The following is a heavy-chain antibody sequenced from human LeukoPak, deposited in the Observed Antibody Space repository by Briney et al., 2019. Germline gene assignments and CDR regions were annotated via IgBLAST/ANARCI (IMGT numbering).Heavy chain of an antibody. CDR2: IYSGGST. V-gene: IGHV3-53*01. J-gene: IGHJ4*02. Sequence: GGSLRLSCAASGFTVSSNYMTWVRQAPGKGLEWVSVIYSGGSTYYADSVKGRFTISRDNSKNTLFLQMNSLRAENTAVYYCARNFALDYWGQGTLVTVSS. CDR1: GFTVSSNY. CDR3: ARNFALDY.